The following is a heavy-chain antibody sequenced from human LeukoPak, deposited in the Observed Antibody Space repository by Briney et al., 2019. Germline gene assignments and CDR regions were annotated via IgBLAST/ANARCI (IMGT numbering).Heavy chain of an antibody. V-gene: IGHV3-23*01. Sequence: GGSLRLSCAASGFTFSSYAMSWVRQAPGKGLEGVSAISGSGGSTYYADSVKGRFTISRDNSKNTLYLQMNSLRAEDTAVYYCAKGRGWELLSPFDYWGQGTLVTVSS. CDR1: GFTFSSYA. CDR3: AKGRGWELLSPFDY. CDR2: ISGSGGST. J-gene: IGHJ4*02. D-gene: IGHD1-26*01.